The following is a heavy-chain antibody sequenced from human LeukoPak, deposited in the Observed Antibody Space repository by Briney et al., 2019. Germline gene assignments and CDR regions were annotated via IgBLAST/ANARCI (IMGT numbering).Heavy chain of an antibody. J-gene: IGHJ4*02. CDR1: GFTFSTYG. CDR2: ISSSSSYI. CDR3: ARDGYSYGSGGLFDY. Sequence: NPGGSLRLSCAASGFTFSTYGMIWVRQAPGKGLEWVSSISSSSSYIYYADSVKGRFTISRDNAKNSLYLQMNSLRAEDTAVYYCARDGYSYGSGGLFDYWGQGTLVTVSS. D-gene: IGHD5-18*01. V-gene: IGHV3-21*01.